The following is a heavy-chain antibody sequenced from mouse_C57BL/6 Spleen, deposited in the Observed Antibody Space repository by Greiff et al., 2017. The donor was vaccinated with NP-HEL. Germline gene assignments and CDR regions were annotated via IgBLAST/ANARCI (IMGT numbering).Heavy chain of an antibody. CDR2: IDPSDSET. CDR3: ARPSYDSNYGWFAY. J-gene: IGHJ3*01. Sequence: QVQLQQPGAELVRPGSSVKLSCKASGYTFTSYWMHWVKQRPIQGLEWIGNIDPSDSETHYNQKFKDKATLTVDKSSSTAYMQLSSLTSEDSAVYYWARPSYDSNYGWFAYWGQGTLVTVSA. D-gene: IGHD2-5*01. V-gene: IGHV1-52*01. CDR1: GYTFTSYW.